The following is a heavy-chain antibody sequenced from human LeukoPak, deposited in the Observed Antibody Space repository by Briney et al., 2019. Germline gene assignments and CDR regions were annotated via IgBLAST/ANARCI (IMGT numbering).Heavy chain of an antibody. D-gene: IGHD2-2*01. V-gene: IGHV1-69*04. CDR1: GGTFSSYT. CDR2: IIPILGIA. J-gene: IGHJ5*02. CDR3: ARDPPPGYCSSPSCFP. Sequence: SVKVSCKASGGTFSSYTISWVRQAPGQGLEWMGRIIPILGIANYAQKFQGRVTITADKSTSTAYMELSSLRSEDPAVYYCARDPPPGYCSSPSCFPRAQGPLVTVPS.